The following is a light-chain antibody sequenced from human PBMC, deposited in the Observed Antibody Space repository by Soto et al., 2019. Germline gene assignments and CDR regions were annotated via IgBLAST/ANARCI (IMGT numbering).Light chain of an antibody. Sequence: DIQMTQSPSSLSASVGDRVTITCRASQSISGYLNWYQQKPGKAPKLLIYAASSLQSGVPSRFSGSGSGTDFTLTISSLQPEDFATYYCQQVNSYPLTFGGGTKVDIK. CDR2: AAS. CDR3: QQVNSYPLT. V-gene: IGKV1-39*01. CDR1: QSISGY. J-gene: IGKJ4*01.